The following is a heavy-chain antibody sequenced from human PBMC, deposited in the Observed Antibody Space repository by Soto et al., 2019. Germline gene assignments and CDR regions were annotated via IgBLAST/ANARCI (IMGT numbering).Heavy chain of an antibody. CDR2: IYYSGST. CDR3: ARARGYSNGYSSFPIEF. CDR1: GDPISSGAYY. D-gene: IGHD5-18*01. V-gene: IGHV4-31*03. J-gene: IGHJ4*02. Sequence: SETLSLTCTVSGDPISSGAYYWTWIRQHPGKGLEWIGYIYYSGSTYYNQSLKSRLTISVDTSKNQFSLKLSSVTVADTAVYYCARARGYSNGYSSFPIEFWGQGALVTVSS.